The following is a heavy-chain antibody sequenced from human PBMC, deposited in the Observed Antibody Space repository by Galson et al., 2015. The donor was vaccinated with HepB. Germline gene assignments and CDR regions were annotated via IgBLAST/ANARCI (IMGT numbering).Heavy chain of an antibody. Sequence: SLRLSCAASGFTFSGSAMHWVRQASGKGLEWVGRIRSKANSYATAYAASVKGRFAISRDDSKNTAYLQMNSLKTEDTAVYYCTRQGIAAAGVFEPDFDYWGQGTLVTVSS. J-gene: IGHJ4*02. CDR3: TRQGIAAAGVFEPDFDY. D-gene: IGHD6-13*01. CDR2: IRSKANSYAT. V-gene: IGHV3-73*01. CDR1: GFTFSGSA.